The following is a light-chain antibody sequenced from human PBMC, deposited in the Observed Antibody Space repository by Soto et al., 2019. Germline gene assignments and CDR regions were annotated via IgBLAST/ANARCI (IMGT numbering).Light chain of an antibody. Sequence: EIVMTQSPATLSVSPGERATLSCRASQSVSSNLAWYQQKPGQAPRLLISDASTRATGIPARFSGSGSGTEFTLTISSLQSEDFAVYYCQQYSNWPPLTFGGGTKVEIK. CDR2: DAS. CDR1: QSVSSN. J-gene: IGKJ4*01. CDR3: QQYSNWPPLT. V-gene: IGKV3-15*01.